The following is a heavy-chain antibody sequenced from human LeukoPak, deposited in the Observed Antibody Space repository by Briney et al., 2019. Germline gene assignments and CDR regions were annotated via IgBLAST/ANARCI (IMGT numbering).Heavy chain of an antibody. CDR3: ARVGFNGPYYFDY. CDR2: IYYSGST. D-gene: IGHD2-8*01. J-gene: IGHJ4*02. Sequence: SETLSLTCTVSGGSISSYYWSWIRQPPGKGLEWIGYIYYSGSTNYNPSLKSRVTISVDTSKNQFSLKLSSVTAADTAVYYCARVGFNGPYYFDYWGQGTLVTVPS. CDR1: GGSISSYY. V-gene: IGHV4-59*01.